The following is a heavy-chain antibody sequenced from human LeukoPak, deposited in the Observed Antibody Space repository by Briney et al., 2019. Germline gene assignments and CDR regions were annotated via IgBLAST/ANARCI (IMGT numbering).Heavy chain of an antibody. V-gene: IGHV1-18*01. D-gene: IGHD2-2*01. CDR2: ISAYNGNT. J-gene: IGHJ6*03. CDR1: GYTFTSHG. CDR3: ARDGGYCSSTSCLFNYMDV. Sequence: ASVKVSCKASGYTFTSHGISWVRQAPGQGLEWMGWISAYNGNTNYAQKLQGRVTMTTDTSTSTAYMELRSLRSDDTAVYYCARDGGYCSSTSCLFNYMDVWGKGTTVTVSS.